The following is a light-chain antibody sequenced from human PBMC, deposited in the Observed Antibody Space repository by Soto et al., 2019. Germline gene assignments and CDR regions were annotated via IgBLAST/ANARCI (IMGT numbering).Light chain of an antibody. CDR2: GAS. CDR1: QTVRNNY. Sequence: EFVLTQSPGTLSLSPGERATLSCRASQTVRNNYLAWYQQKPGQAPRLLIYGASTRATGIPARFSGSGSGTDFTLTISRLEPEDFAVYYCQQYGSSPPWTFGQGTKVDIK. CDR3: QQYGSSPPWT. J-gene: IGKJ1*01. V-gene: IGKV3-20*01.